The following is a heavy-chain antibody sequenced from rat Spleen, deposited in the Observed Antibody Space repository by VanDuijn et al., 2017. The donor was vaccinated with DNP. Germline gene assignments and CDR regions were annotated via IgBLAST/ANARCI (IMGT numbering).Heavy chain of an antibody. Sequence: EVQLVETGGTLVQPGKSLKLSCDTSGFTFSTAWMYWYRQFPEKRLEWVARIKAKSNNYATDYTESVKGRFTISRDDSKSSIFLQMNNLKEEDTAIYYCASASYWGQGVMVTVSS. CDR3: ASASY. V-gene: IGHV6-6*01. CDR2: IKAKSNNYAT. CDR1: GFTFSTAW. J-gene: IGHJ2*01.